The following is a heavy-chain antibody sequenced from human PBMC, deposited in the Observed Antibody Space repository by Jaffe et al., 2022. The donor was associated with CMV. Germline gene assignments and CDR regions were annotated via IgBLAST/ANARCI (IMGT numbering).Heavy chain of an antibody. CDR2: IVVGSGNT. CDR1: GFTFTSSA. V-gene: IGHV1-58*01. CDR3: AADRSYGGNFHY. D-gene: IGHD4-17*01. Sequence: QMQLVQSGPEVKKPGTSVKVSCKASGFTFTSSAVQWVRQARGQRLEWIGWIVVGSGNTNYAQKFQERVTITRDMSTSTAYMELSSLRSEDTAVYYCAADRSYGGNFHYWGQGTLVTVSS. J-gene: IGHJ4*02.